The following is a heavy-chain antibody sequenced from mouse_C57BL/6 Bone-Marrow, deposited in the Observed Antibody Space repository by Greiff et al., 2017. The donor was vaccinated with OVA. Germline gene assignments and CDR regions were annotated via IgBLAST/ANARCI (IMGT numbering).Heavy chain of an antibody. V-gene: IGHV7-3*01. CDR1: GFTFTDYY. J-gene: IGHJ2*01. Sequence: EVQVVESGGGLVQPGGSLSLSCAASGFTFTDYYMSWVRQPPGKALEWLGFIRNKANGYTTEYSASVKGRFTISRDNSQSILYRQMNALRAEDSATYYCARESYYFDYWGQGTTLTVSS. CDR2: IRNKANGYTT. CDR3: ARESYYFDY.